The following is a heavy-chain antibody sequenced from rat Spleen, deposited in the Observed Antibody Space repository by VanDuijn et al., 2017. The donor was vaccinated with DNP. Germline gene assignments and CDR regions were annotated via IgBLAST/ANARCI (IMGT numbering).Heavy chain of an antibody. D-gene: IGHD1-6*01. V-gene: IGHV5-22*01. Sequence: EVQLVESGGGLVQPGRSLKLSCAASGFTFSAYYMAWVRQAPAKGLEWVAYIGSAAYAPYYGDSVKGRFTISRDYAKSSLYLQMNTLKSEDTDTYYCARLMYTTDYYYFSSYAMDAWGQGTSVTVSS. J-gene: IGHJ4*01. CDR2: IGSAAYAP. CDR3: ARLMYTTDYYYFSSYAMDA. CDR1: GFTFSAYY.